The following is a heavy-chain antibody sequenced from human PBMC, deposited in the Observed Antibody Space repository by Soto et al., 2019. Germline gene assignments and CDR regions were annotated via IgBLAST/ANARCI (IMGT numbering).Heavy chain of an antibody. CDR3: ARGGGLIAARRFYWFDP. J-gene: IGHJ5*02. Sequence: SETLSLTCAVYGGSFSGYYWSWIRQPPGKGLEWIGEINHSGSTNYNPSLKSRVTISVDTSKNQFSLKLSSVTAADTAVYYCARGGGLIAARRFYWFDPWGQGTLVTVSS. D-gene: IGHD6-6*01. V-gene: IGHV4-34*01. CDR1: GGSFSGYY. CDR2: INHSGST.